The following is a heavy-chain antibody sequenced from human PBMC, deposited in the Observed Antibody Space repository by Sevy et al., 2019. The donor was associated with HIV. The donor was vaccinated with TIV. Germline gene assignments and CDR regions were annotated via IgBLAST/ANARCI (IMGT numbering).Heavy chain of an antibody. CDR3: ARGVQTYDAFDI. CDR1: GFTFSSYS. V-gene: IGHV3-21*01. CDR2: ISGISNYI. J-gene: IGHJ3*02. Sequence: AAGSLKISCAASGFTFSSYSMNWVRQAPGKGLEWVSSISGISNYIYYADSVKGRFSISRDNAKNSLYLQMNSLRAEDTDIYYCARGVQTYDAFDIWGQGTMVTVSS. D-gene: IGHD6-6*01.